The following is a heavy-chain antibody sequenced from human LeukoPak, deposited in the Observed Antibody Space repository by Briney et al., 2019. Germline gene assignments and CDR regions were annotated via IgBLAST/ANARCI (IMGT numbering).Heavy chain of an antibody. CDR1: GGSISSSSYY. V-gene: IGHV4-39*07. CDR3: ARGYCTNGVCYPFYYYYYMDV. CDR2: INHSGST. Sequence: SETLSLTCTVSGGSISSSSYYWSWIRQPPGKGLEWIGEINHSGSTNYNPSLKSRVTISVDTSKNQFSLKLSSVTAADTAVYYCARGYCTNGVCYPFYYYYYMDVWGKGTTVTVSS. D-gene: IGHD2-8*01. J-gene: IGHJ6*03.